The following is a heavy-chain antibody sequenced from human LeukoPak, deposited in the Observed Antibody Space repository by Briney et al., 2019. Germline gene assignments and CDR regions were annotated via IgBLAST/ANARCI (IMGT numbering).Heavy chain of an antibody. CDR2: ISGSGST. CDR3: ARGPYSYDSSGAFDI. J-gene: IGHJ3*02. D-gene: IGHD3-22*01. CDR1: GDSISSGDYY. Sequence: SETLSLTCTVSGDSISSGDYYWSWIRQPAGEGLEWIGRISGSGSTNYNPSLKSRVTISVDTSKNQFSLKLSSVTAADTAVYFCARGPYSYDSSGAFDIWGQGTMVTVSS. V-gene: IGHV4-61*02.